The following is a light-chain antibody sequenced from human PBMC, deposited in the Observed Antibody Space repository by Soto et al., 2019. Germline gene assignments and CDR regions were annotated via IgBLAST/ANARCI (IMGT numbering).Light chain of an antibody. Sequence: QSALTQPASASGSPGQSVTISCTGTSSDVGGYNYVSWYQQHPGKAPKLMIYEVSKRPSGVPDRFSGSKSGNTASLTVSVLQAEDEDDYYCSSYAGNTVVFGGGTKVTVL. V-gene: IGLV2-8*01. CDR1: SSDVGGYNY. CDR2: EVS. CDR3: SSYAGNTVV. J-gene: IGLJ2*01.